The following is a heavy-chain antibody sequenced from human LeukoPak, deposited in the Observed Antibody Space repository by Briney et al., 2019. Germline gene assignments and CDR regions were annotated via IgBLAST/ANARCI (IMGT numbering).Heavy chain of an antibody. Sequence: SQTLSLTCTVSGASIRTGGYYWNWIRQHPGKGLEWIGYIFYGGSTYYNPSLKSRITISVDTSKNQLFLKLTSVTAADTAVYYCARVGSDYYDFWSGSPASMDVWGQGTTVTVSS. D-gene: IGHD3-3*01. CDR3: ARVGSDYYDFWSGSPASMDV. J-gene: IGHJ6*02. CDR1: GASIRTGGYY. V-gene: IGHV4-31*03. CDR2: IFYGGST.